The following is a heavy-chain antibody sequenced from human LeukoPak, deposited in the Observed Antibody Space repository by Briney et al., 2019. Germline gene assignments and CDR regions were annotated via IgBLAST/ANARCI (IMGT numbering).Heavy chain of an antibody. CDR3: ARAGPGSSSLWPWLN. CDR2: IYYSGST. CDR1: GGSISSGGYY. D-gene: IGHD6-6*01. Sequence: SQTLPLTCTVSGGSISSGGYYCSWIRQHPGKGLEWIGYIYYSGSTYYNPSLKSRVTISVDTSKNQFSLKLSSVTAADTAVCYCARAGPGSSSLWPWLNWGQGTLVTVSS. V-gene: IGHV4-31*03. J-gene: IGHJ4*02.